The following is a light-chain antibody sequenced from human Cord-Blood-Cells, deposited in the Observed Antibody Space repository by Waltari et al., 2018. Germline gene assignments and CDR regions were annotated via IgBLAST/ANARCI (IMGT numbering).Light chain of an antibody. CDR1: RRSVGCSNH. V-gene: IGLV2-14*03. J-gene: IGLJ1*01. Sequence: QSALTQPASVSGSPGPSITIPLPGTRRSVGCSNHVSWYQQNPGKAPKLIIYDVSNRPSVVSNRFSGSKSGNTASLTISGLQAEDEADYYCSSYTSSSTYVFGTGTKVTVL. CDR3: SSYTSSSTYV. CDR2: DVS.